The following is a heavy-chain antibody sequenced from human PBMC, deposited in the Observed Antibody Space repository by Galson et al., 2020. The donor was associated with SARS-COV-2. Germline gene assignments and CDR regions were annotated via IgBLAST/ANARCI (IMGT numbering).Heavy chain of an antibody. CDR2: ISYDGSNK. Sequence: GESLKISCAASGFTFSSYAMSWVRQAPGKGLEWVAVISYDGSNKYYADSVKGRFTISRDNSKNTLYLQMNSLRAEDTAVYYCAKEGVGATFDYWGQGTLVTVSS. CDR3: AKEGVGATFDY. V-gene: IGHV3-30*18. CDR1: GFTFSSYA. D-gene: IGHD1-26*01. J-gene: IGHJ4*02.